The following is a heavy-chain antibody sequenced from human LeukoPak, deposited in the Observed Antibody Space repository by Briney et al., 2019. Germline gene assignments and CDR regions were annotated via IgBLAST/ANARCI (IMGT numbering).Heavy chain of an antibody. CDR1: GFTFDEYG. D-gene: IGHD3-3*01. CDR2: INWNGGST. CDR3: ARGTLEWLFDHDAFDI. Sequence: GRCLRLSCAPSGFTFDEYGMSWVRPAPGKGLEWVSGINWNGGSTGYADSAKGRFTISRHNAKTSLSLRMNSLRPPDTALCYLARGTLEWLFDHDAFDIWGQGTMVTVSS. J-gene: IGHJ3*02. V-gene: IGHV3-20*04.